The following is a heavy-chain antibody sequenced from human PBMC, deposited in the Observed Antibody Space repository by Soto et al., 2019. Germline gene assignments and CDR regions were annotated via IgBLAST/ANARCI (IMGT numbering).Heavy chain of an antibody. CDR1: GFSFSSHA. Sequence: QVQLVESGGGVVQPGMSLRLSCATSGFSFSSHAMHWVRQAPGKGLEWVEQIWSDGSNRYYADSMRGRFTISRDFSKNTAFLQMDSLRAEDTAVYYCARDGQNLAPYAFDMWGQGTLVTVSS. CDR3: ARDGQNLAPYAFDM. V-gene: IGHV3-33*01. J-gene: IGHJ3*02. CDR2: IWSDGSNR.